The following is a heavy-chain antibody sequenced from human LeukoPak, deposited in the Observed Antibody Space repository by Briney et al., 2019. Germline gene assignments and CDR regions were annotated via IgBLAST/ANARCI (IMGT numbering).Heavy chain of an antibody. Sequence: ESGGALVKPGGSLRLSCAASGFTFRDYYMSWIRQAPGKGLEWVSYISSSGSTIYYADSVKGRFTISRDNAKNSLYLQMNSLRAEDTAVYYCARLHRGEPYYYYYYGMDVWGQGTTVTVSS. CDR2: ISSSGSTI. V-gene: IGHV3-11*01. D-gene: IGHD1-14*01. CDR3: ARLHRGEPYYYYYYGMDV. CDR1: GFTFRDYY. J-gene: IGHJ6*02.